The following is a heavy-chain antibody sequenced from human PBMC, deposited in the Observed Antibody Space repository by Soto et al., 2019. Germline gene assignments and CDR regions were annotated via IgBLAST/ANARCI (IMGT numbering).Heavy chain of an antibody. V-gene: IGHV3-23*01. CDR3: AKERLGRGIDY. D-gene: IGHD3-10*01. J-gene: IGHJ4*02. CDR2: VNNGGGGT. CDR1: GFTFSNYA. Sequence: EVLLLDSGGGLVQPGGSLRLSCAASGFTFSNYAMTWVRQAPGKGPEWISTVNNGGGGTYYADSVKGRFTISRDNSKNTLYLQVSSLRAEDTAVDYCAKERLGRGIDYWGQGILFTVSS.